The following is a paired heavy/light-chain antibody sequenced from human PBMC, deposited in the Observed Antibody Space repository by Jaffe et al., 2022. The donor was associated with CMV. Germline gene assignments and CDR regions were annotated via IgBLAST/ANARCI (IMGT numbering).Light chain of an antibody. CDR2: AVS. CDR1: QDISSY. Sequence: DIQLTQSPSFLSASVGDRVTITCRASQDISSYLAWYQQEPGKAPKLLIYAVSTLQSEVPSRFSGSGSGTEFTLTISSLQPEDFATYYCQQLNSYPLTFGPGTKVDVK. J-gene: IGKJ3*01. CDR3: QQLNSYPLT. V-gene: IGKV1-9*01.
Heavy chain of an antibody. D-gene: IGHD6-19*01. J-gene: IGHJ4*02. V-gene: IGHV3-48*02. CDR3: ARKKYSSGYDY. CDR2: ITSSGNTI. CDR1: GFTFSTYA. Sequence: EVQLVESGGGLVQPGGSLRLSCAASGFTFSTYAMNWVRQVPGKGLEWVSYITSSGNTIYYADSVEGRFTISRDNAKNSLYLQMNSLRDEDTAVYYCARKKYSSGYDYWGQGTLVTVSS.